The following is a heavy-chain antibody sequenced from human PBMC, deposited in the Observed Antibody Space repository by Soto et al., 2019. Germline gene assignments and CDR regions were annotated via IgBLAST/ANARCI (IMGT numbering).Heavy chain of an antibody. V-gene: IGHV2-5*02. D-gene: IGHD6-13*01. J-gene: IGHJ4*02. Sequence: SGPTLVNPTQTLTLTCTFSGFSLSTSGLGVGWIRQPPGKALEWLALIYWDDDKRYSPSLKSRLTITKDTSKNQVVLTMTNMDPVDTATYYCAHDRTGYSSSWLAAAFDYWGQGTLVTVSS. CDR2: IYWDDDK. CDR3: AHDRTGYSSSWLAAAFDY. CDR1: GFSLSTSGLG.